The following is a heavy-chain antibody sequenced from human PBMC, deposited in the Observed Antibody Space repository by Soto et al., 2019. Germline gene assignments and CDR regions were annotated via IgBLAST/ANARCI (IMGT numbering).Heavy chain of an antibody. CDR1: GCTIRGYY. D-gene: IGHD3-3*01. CDR3: ARGQRFSDWFDP. J-gene: IGHJ5*02. V-gene: IGHV4-4*07. Sequence: SETLSLTCSVSGCTIRGYYWTWIRQPAGKGLEWIGRIYSSGNTKYNPSLQSRVTMSLDTSNNQFSLRLTSVTAADTAVYYCARGQRFSDWFDPWGQGTLVTVSS. CDR2: IYSSGNT.